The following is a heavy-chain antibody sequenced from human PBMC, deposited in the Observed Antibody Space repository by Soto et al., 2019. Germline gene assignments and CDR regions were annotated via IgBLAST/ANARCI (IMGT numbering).Heavy chain of an antibody. CDR1: GFTFSNAW. CDR3: TTDRYCSSTSGSFDY. D-gene: IGHD2-2*01. J-gene: IGHJ4*02. V-gene: IGHV3-15*01. Sequence: EVQLVESGGGLVKPGGSLRLSCAASGFTFSNAWMSWVRQAPGKGLEWVGRIKSKTDGGTTDYAAPVKGRFTISRDXSXITLYLQMNSLKAEDTAVYYCTTDRYCSSTSGSFDYWGQGTLVTVSS. CDR2: IKSKTDGGTT.